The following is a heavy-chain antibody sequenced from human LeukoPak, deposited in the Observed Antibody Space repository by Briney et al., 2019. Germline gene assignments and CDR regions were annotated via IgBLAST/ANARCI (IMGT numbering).Heavy chain of an antibody. D-gene: IGHD6-13*01. Sequence: PGGSLRLSCAASGFTFSTYWMHWVRQAPGKGLLWVSFINNDGSTTSYADSVRGRFTISRDNSKNTLYLQMNSLRGEDTAVYYCTKGRIAPDYWGQGTLVTVSS. CDR3: TKGRIAPDY. J-gene: IGHJ4*02. CDR1: GFTFSTYW. CDR2: INNDGSTT. V-gene: IGHV3-74*01.